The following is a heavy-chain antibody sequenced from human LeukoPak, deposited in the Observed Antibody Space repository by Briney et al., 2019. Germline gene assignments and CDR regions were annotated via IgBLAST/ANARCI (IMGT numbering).Heavy chain of an antibody. D-gene: IGHD6-19*01. Sequence: GGSLRLSCAASGFTFSSYAMSWVRQAPGKGLEWVSAISGSGGSTYYADSVKGQFTISRDNSKNTLYLQMNSLRAEDTAVYYCAKDLGSGWEHFDYWGQGTLVTVSS. CDR3: AKDLGSGWEHFDY. V-gene: IGHV3-23*01. J-gene: IGHJ4*02. CDR2: ISGSGGST. CDR1: GFTFSSYA.